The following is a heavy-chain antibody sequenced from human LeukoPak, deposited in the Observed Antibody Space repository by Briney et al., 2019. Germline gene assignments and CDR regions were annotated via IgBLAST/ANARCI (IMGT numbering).Heavy chain of an antibody. J-gene: IGHJ4*02. V-gene: IGHV1-2*02. D-gene: IGHD2-2*01. CDR1: GYTFTGYY. Sequence: GASVKVSCKASGYTFTGYYMHWVRQAPGQGLEWMGWINPNSGGTNYAQKFQGRVTMTRDTSISTAYMELSRLRSDDTAVYYCARISLPSWKLGYFDYWAREPWSPSPQ. CDR2: INPNSGGT. CDR3: ARISLPSWKLGYFDY.